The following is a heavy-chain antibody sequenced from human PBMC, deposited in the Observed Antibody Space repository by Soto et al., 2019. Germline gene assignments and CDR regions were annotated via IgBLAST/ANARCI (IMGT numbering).Heavy chain of an antibody. CDR1: GYTLTSND. Sequence: ASVKVSCTASGYTLTSNDINWVRQATGQGLEWMGWMNPNSGNTGYAQKFQGRVTMTRNTSISTAYMELSSLRSEDTAVYYCARIVLSGGAFDIWGQGTMVTVSS. D-gene: IGHD2-8*01. CDR2: MNPNSGNT. J-gene: IGHJ3*02. CDR3: ARIVLSGGAFDI. V-gene: IGHV1-8*01.